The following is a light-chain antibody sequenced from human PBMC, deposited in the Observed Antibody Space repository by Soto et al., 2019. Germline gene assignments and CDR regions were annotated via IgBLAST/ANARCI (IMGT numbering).Light chain of an antibody. CDR2: RNN. CDR3: AAWDDSLNGEV. CDR1: SSNIGSNP. J-gene: IGLJ2*01. V-gene: IGLV1-44*01. Sequence: QSVLTQPPSASGTPGQRVTISCSGSSSNIGSNPVNWFQQLPGTAPKLLIYRNNQRPSGVPDRISGSKSGTSASLAISGLQSEDEADYYCAAWDDSLNGEVFGGGTKLTVL.